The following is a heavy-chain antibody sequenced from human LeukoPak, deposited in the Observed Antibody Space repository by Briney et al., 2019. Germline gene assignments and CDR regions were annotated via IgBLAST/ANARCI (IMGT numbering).Heavy chain of an antibody. Sequence: GASVKVSCKASGYTFTSYGIRWVRQAPGQGLEWMGWISAYNGNTNYAQKLQGRVTMTTDTSTSTAYMELRSLRSDDTAVYYCARRNDFWSGSGAFDIWGQGTMVTVSS. D-gene: IGHD3-3*01. CDR2: ISAYNGNT. V-gene: IGHV1-18*01. CDR3: ARRNDFWSGSGAFDI. J-gene: IGHJ3*02. CDR1: GYTFTSYG.